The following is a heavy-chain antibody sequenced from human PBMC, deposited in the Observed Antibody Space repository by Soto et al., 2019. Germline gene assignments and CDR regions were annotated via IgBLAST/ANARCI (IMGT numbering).Heavy chain of an antibody. D-gene: IGHD2-2*02. CDR2: IDPSDSYT. J-gene: IGHJ5*02. V-gene: IGHV5-10-1*01. CDR3: ARQYCRSTSCYIGWFDP. CDR1: VDSFTNYW. Sequence: GDSLKISCMGSVDSFTNYWISWVRQMPGKGLEWMGRIDPSDSYTKHSPSFQGHVTISADKSISTAYLQWSSLKASDTAMYYCARQYCRSTSCYIGWFDPWGQGTLVTVSS.